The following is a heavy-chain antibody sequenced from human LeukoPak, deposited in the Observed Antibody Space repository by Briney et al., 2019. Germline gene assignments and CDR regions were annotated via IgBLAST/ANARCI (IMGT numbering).Heavy chain of an antibody. J-gene: IGHJ4*02. CDR3: ARDQEEIRSTFDY. CDR1: GYTFTSYG. Sequence: ASVKVSCKASGYTFTSYGISWVRQAPGQGLEWMGWINPNSGGTNYAQKFQGRVTMTRDTSISTAYMELSRLRSDDTAVYYCARDQEEIRSTFDYWGQGTLVTVSS. D-gene: IGHD3-16*01. CDR2: INPNSGGT. V-gene: IGHV1-2*02.